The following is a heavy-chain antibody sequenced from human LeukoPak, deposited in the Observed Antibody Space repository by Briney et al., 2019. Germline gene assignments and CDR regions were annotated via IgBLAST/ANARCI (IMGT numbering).Heavy chain of an antibody. Sequence: SETLSLTCTVSGGSISSYYWSWIRQPPGKGLEWIGYIYYSGSTKYNPSLKSRVTISVDTSKNQFSLKLRSVTAADTAVYYCARGARAGYNLEPFDYWGREPWSPSPQ. CDR3: ARGARAGYNLEPFDY. J-gene: IGHJ4*02. D-gene: IGHD5-24*01. CDR1: GGSISSYY. CDR2: IYYSGST. V-gene: IGHV4-59*08.